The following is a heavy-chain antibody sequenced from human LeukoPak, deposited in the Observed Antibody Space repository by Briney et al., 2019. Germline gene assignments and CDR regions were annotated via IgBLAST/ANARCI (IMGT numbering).Heavy chain of an antibody. CDR1: GGSFSGYY. V-gene: IGHV4-34*01. D-gene: IGHD2-2*01. Sequence: SETLPLTCAVYGGSFSGYYWSWIRQPPGKGLEWIGEINHSGSTNYNPSLKSRVTISVDTSKNQFSLKLSSVTAADTAVYYCARGIVVVPAAHYYFDYWGQGTLVTVSS. J-gene: IGHJ4*02. CDR3: ARGIVVVPAAHYYFDY. CDR2: INHSGST.